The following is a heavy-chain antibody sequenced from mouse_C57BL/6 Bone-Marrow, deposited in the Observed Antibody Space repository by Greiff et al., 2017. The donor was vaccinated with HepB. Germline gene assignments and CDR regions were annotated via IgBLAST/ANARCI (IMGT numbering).Heavy chain of an antibody. CDR3: ARGGFHYYGSSHWYFDV. Sequence: VQLQQPGAELVMPGASVKMSCKASGYTFTNYWIGWAKQRPGHGLEWIGDIYPGGGYTNYNEKFKGKATLTADKSSSTAYMQFSSLTSEDSAIYYCARGGFHYYGSSHWYFDVWGTGTTVTVSS. D-gene: IGHD1-1*01. J-gene: IGHJ1*03. CDR2: IYPGGGYT. V-gene: IGHV1-63*01. CDR1: GYTFTNYW.